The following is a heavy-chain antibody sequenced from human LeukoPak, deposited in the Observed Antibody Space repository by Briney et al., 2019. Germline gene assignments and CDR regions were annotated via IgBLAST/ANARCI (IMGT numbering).Heavy chain of an antibody. CDR3: ARVGNLYFYYYMDV. J-gene: IGHJ6*03. V-gene: IGHV3-23*01. CDR2: ISGSGGST. Sequence: PGGSLRLSCAASGFTFSSYAMSWVRQAPGKGLEWVSAISGSGGSTYYADSVKGRFTISRDHAENSLYLQMNSLRAEDTAVYYCARVGNLYFYYYMDVWGKGTTVTVSS. CDR1: GFTFSSYA. D-gene: IGHD1-7*01.